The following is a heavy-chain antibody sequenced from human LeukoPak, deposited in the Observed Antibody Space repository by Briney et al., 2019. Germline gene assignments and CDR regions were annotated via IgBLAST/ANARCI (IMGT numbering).Heavy chain of an antibody. D-gene: IGHD5-12*01. V-gene: IGHV4-4*02. CDR2: IYHSGST. CDR3: ARQGYSAYEILDY. Sequence: SETLSLTCAVSGGSISSSNGWSWVRQPPGKGLEWIGEIYHSGSTNYNPSLKSRVTISVDKSKSQFSLKLSSVTAADTAVYYCARQGYSAYEILDYWGQGTLVTVSS. CDR1: GGSISSSNG. J-gene: IGHJ4*02.